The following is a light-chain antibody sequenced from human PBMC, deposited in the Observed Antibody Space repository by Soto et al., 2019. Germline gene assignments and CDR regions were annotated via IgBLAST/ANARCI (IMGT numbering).Light chain of an antibody. V-gene: IGLV2-8*01. CDR2: EVR. Sequence: QSALTQPPSASGSAGQSVTISCTGTSSDVGAYNFVSWYQQHPYKAPKLIIYEVRKRPSGVPDRFSGSTSGNTASLTVSGLQAEYEAESYCLSLHGDSKDVFGTGTKLTVL. J-gene: IGLJ1*01. CDR1: SSDVGAYNF. CDR3: LSLHGDSKDV.